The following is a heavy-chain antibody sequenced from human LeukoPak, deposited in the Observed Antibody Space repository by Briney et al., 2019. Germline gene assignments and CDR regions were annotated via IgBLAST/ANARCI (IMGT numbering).Heavy chain of an antibody. CDR3: ARDSSSFPNYFDY. CDR1: GFSVSSNY. J-gene: IGHJ4*02. CDR2: LYIDGST. V-gene: IGHV3-53*01. Sequence: GGSLRLSCVASGFSVSSNYMSWVRQAPGKGLEWVSLLYIDGSTFYADSVKGRFTISRDNSKNTLYLQMNRLRAEDTAVYYCARDSSSFPNYFDYWGQGTLVTVSS. D-gene: IGHD2/OR15-2a*01.